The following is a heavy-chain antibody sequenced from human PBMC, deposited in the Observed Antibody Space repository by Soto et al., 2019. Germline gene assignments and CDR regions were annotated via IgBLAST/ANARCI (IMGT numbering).Heavy chain of an antibody. J-gene: IGHJ6*03. V-gene: IGHV3-21*01. CDR2: ISSSSSYI. CDR1: GFTFSSYS. Sequence: PGGSLRLSCAASGFTFSSYSMNWVRQAPGKGLEWVSSISSSSSYIYYADSVKGRFTISRDNAKNSLYLQMNSLRAEDTAVYYCARDFWSGYRRYYYMDVWGKGTTVTVSS. CDR3: ARDFWSGYRRYYYMDV. D-gene: IGHD3-3*01.